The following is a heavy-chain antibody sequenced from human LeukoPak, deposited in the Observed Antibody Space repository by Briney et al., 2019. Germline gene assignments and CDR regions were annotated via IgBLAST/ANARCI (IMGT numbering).Heavy chain of an antibody. CDR1: GFLFDDFA. CDR2: IRSIAYGGTT. CDR3: ARGHRYCSGGSCSEYFDY. D-gene: IGHD2-15*01. V-gene: IGHV3-49*04. Sequence: GGSLRLSCTGSGFLFDDFAMSWVRQAPGKGLEWVGFIRSIAYGGTTEYAASVKGRFTISRDNAKNSLDLQMNSLRAEDTAVYYCARGHRYCSGGSCSEYFDYWGQGTLVTVSS. J-gene: IGHJ4*02.